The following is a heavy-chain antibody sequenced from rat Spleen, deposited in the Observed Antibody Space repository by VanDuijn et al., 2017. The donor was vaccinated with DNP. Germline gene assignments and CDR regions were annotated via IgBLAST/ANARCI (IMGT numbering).Heavy chain of an antibody. CDR2: INSDGGRT. J-gene: IGHJ4*01. CDR3: AKDNHYYAMEA. Sequence: EVQLVETGGGLVQPGKSLKLSCVASGFTFRSYWMFWIRQAPGKGLEWVASINSDGGRTYYSDSVKGRFTISRDNGENTVYLQMNSLRSEDTATYSCAKDNHYYAMEAWGQGTSVTVSS. V-gene: IGHV5-58*01. CDR1: GFTFRSYW.